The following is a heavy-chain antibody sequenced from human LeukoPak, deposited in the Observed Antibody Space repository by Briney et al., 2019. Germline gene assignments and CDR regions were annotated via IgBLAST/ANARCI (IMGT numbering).Heavy chain of an antibody. D-gene: IGHD3-3*01. V-gene: IGHV4-59*01. CDR3: ASSMGTYYDFWSGYYPDWFDP. J-gene: IGHJ5*02. CDR2: IYYSGST. Sequence: SETLSLTCTVSGGSISSYYWSWIRQPPGKGLEWIGYIYYSGSTNYNPSLKSRVTISVDTSKNQFPLKLSSVTAADTAVYYCASSMGTYYDFWSGYYPDWFDPWGQGTLVTVSS. CDR1: GGSISSYY.